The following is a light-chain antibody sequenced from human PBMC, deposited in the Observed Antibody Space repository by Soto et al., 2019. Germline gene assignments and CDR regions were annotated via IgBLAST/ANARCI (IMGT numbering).Light chain of an antibody. CDR3: QQYHSYIFT. V-gene: IGKV1-5*01. J-gene: IGKJ3*01. CDR2: DAS. Sequence: DIQMTQSPPTLSASVGDRVTITCRASQPISSWLAWYHQKPGKAPKLLIYDASNLESGVPSRFSGSGSGTEFTLTISSLQPEDFGIYYCQQYHSYIFTFGPGTTVDIK. CDR1: QPISSW.